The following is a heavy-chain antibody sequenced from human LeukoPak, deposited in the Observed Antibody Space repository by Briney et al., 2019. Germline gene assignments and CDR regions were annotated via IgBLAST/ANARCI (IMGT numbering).Heavy chain of an antibody. D-gene: IGHD6-13*01. J-gene: IGHJ4*02. CDR3: ARSSSSWYIFDY. CDR2: IIPIFGTA. Sequence: SVKVSCKASGGTFSSYAISWVRQAPGQGLEWMGGIIPIFGTANYAQKFQGRVTITTDESTSTAYMELSSLRSEDTAVYYCARSSSSWYIFDYWGQGTLVTVPS. V-gene: IGHV1-69*05. CDR1: GGTFSSYA.